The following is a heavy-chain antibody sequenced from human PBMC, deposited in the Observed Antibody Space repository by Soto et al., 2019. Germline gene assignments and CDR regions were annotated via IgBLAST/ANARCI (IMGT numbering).Heavy chain of an antibody. J-gene: IGHJ3*02. CDR1: GGSISSGAYY. D-gene: IGHD2-2*01. V-gene: IGHV4-31*03. CDR3: ARDPSHLCASTSCHAFEI. CDR2: IYYSGTT. Sequence: PSETLSLTCSVSGGSISSGAYYWNWIRQHPRKGLEWIGYIYYSGTTYYNPSLGSRVSISADTSKNQFSLKLNSVTVADTAVYYCARDPSHLCASTSCHAFEIWGQGTMVTVSS.